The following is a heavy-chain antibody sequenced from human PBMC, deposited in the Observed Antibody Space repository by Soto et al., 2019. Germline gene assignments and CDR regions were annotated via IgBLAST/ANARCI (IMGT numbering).Heavy chain of an antibody. CDR2: INAGNGNT. CDR1: GYTFTSYA. J-gene: IGHJ6*02. D-gene: IGHD1-1*01. V-gene: IGHV1-3*01. CDR3: ATSDRYNWNETIYYYYYYGMDV. Sequence: ASVKVSCKASGYTFTSYAMHWVRQAPGQRLEWMGWINAGNGNTKYSQKNQGRVTITRDTSASTAYMELSSLRSEDTAVYYCATSDRYNWNETIYYYYYYGMDVWGQGTTVTVS.